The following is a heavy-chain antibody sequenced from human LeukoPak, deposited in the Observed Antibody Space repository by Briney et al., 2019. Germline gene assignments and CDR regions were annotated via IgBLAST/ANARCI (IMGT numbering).Heavy chain of an antibody. CDR1: GFTFSSYS. V-gene: IGHV3-21*01. CDR2: ISSSSSYI. Sequence: PGGSLRLSCAASGFTFSSYSMNWVRQAPGKGLEWVSSISSSSSYIYYADSVKGRFTISRDNAKNSLYLQMNSLRAEDTAVYYCASTVLAAPGPHYWGQGTLVTVSS. J-gene: IGHJ4*02. D-gene: IGHD2-2*01. CDR3: ASTVLAAPGPHY.